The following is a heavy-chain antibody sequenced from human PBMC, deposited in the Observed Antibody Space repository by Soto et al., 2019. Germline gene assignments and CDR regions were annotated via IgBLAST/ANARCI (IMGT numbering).Heavy chain of an antibody. V-gene: IGHV3-30-3*01. CDR2: ISYDGSNK. D-gene: IGHD4-17*01. CDR1: GFTFSSYA. J-gene: IGHJ3*02. CDR3: ARERTVTTLGAFYI. Sequence: QVQLVESGGGVVQPGRSLRLSCAASGFTFSSYAMHWVRQAPGKGLEWVAVISYDGSNKYYADSVKGRFTISRDNSKNTQYLQMNRIRAEDTAVYYCARERTVTTLGAFYIWGQGTMVTVS.